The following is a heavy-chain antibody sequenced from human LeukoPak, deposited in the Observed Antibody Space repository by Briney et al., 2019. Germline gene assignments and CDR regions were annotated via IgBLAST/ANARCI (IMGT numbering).Heavy chain of an antibody. CDR3: ARDISYSSFFYYYYMDV. Sequence: GGSLRLSCVASGFIFNDYEMNWVRQAPGKGLEWVAYISGSGLSIYYADSAKGRFTISRDNAKSSMWLQMNSLRDEDTAVYYCARDISYSSFFYYYYMDVWGKGTTVTVSS. J-gene: IGHJ6*03. CDR2: ISGSGLSI. CDR1: GFIFNDYE. V-gene: IGHV3-48*03. D-gene: IGHD6-6*01.